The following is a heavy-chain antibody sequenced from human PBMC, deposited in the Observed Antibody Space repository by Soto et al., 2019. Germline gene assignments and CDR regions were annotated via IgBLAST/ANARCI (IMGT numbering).Heavy chain of an antibody. J-gene: IGHJ4*02. Sequence: PGGSLRLSCAASGFTFSSYWMSWVRQAPGKGLEWVANIKQDGSEKYYVDSVKGRFTISRDNAKNSLYLQMNSLRAEDTAVYYCASDRVSLKATMVRGVSPHYWGQGTLVTVSS. CDR3: ASDRVSLKATMVRGVSPHY. D-gene: IGHD3-10*01. V-gene: IGHV3-7*01. CDR1: GFTFSSYW. CDR2: IKQDGSEK.